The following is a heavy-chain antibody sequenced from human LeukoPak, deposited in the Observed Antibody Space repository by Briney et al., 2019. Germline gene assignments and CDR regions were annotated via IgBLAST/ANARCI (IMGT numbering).Heavy chain of an antibody. CDR2: INSKSGGT. D-gene: IGHD1-26*01. J-gene: IGHJ4*02. Sequence: ASVKVSCKASGYTFIGYYVHWVRQAPGQGLEWMGWINSKSGGTNYAQKFQGRVAMTRDTSISTAYMDLSRLRSDDTAVYYCARGSIVGATFDYFDYWGQGTLVTVSS. CDR1: GYTFIGYY. V-gene: IGHV1-2*02. CDR3: ARGSIVGATFDYFDY.